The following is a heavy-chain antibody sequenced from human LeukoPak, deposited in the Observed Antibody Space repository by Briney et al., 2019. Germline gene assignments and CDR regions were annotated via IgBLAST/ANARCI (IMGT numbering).Heavy chain of an antibody. CDR1: GGSISSSNW. V-gene: IGHV4-4*02. CDR2: IYHSGST. CDR3: ARAPGGYCSSTSCRLDY. J-gene: IGHJ4*02. D-gene: IGHD2-2*01. Sequence: SGTLSHTCAVSGGSISSSNWWSWVRQPPGKGLEWIGEIYHSGSTNYNPSLKSRVTISVDKSKNQFSLKLSSVTAADTAVYYCARAPGGYCSSTSCRLDYWGQGTLVTVSS.